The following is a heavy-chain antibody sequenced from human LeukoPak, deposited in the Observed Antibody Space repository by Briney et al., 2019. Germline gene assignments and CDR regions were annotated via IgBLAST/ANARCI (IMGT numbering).Heavy chain of an antibody. CDR1: GYTFTSYY. V-gene: IGHV1-46*01. CDR2: INPSGGST. Sequence: VASVKVSCKASGYTFTSYYMHWVRQAPGQGLEWMGIINPSGGSTSYAQKFQGRVTMTRDTSTSTAYMELSSLRSEDTAVYYCARETYYYDSSGYYQPGPFDYWGQGTLVTVSS. D-gene: IGHD3-22*01. CDR3: ARETYYYDSSGYYQPGPFDY. J-gene: IGHJ4*02.